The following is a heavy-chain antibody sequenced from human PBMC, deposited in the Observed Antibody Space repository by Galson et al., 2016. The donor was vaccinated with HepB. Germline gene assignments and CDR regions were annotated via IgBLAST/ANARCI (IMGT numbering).Heavy chain of an antibody. V-gene: IGHV3-30*18. CDR3: ANIPGPWFGESNWFDP. D-gene: IGHD3-10*01. Sequence: SLRLSCAASGFPIRSYGMYWVRQAPGKGLEWVAIISYDGNNQYYADSVKGRFTISRDNSNNTLYLQMNGLRAEDTAVYYCANIPGPWFGESNWFDPWGQGTLVTVSS. J-gene: IGHJ5*02. CDR1: GFPIRSYG. CDR2: ISYDGNNQ.